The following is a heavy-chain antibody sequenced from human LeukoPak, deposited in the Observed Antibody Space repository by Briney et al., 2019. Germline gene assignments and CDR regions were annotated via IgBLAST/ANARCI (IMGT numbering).Heavy chain of an antibody. V-gene: IGHV3-23*01. CDR1: GFSFTHYT. CDR3: VTGADREPWFDP. Sequence: PGGTLRLSCAASGFSFTHYTMSWVRQAPGKGLEWVSSISGSGGCTFYADSVKGRFTISRDNSRNTLYLQMNSLRAEDTAVYYCVTGADREPWFDPGGQGTMVTVSS. J-gene: IGHJ5*02. D-gene: IGHD1-14*01. CDR2: ISGSGGCT.